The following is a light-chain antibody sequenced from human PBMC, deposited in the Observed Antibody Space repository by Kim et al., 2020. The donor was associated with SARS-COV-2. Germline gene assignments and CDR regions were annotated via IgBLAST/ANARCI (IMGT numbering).Light chain of an antibody. J-gene: IGKJ1*01. CDR2: GAS. CDR1: QTVNSSF. V-gene: IGKV3-20*01. CDR3: HQYDGSPPWT. Sequence: TVLTQSPGTLSLSPGERATLSCRASQTVNSSFLAWYQQKPGQTPRLLIYGASRRATGIPDRFGGSGSGTEFTLSINRMEPDDFAVYFCHQYDGSPPWTLGQGTKVDIK.